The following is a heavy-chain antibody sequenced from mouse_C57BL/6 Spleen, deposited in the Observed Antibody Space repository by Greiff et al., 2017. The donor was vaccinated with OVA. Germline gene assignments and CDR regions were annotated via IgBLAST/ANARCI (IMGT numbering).Heavy chain of an antibody. Sequence: VQRVESGPGLVQPSQSLSITCTVSGFSLTSYGVHWVRQSPGKGLEWLGVIWSGGSTDYNAAFISRLSISKDNSKSQVFFKMNSLQADDTAIYYCARNPLRSLWYFDVWGTGTTVTVSS. CDR1: GFSLTSYG. CDR3: ARNPLRSLWYFDV. D-gene: IGHD6-1*01. J-gene: IGHJ1*03. CDR2: IWSGGST. V-gene: IGHV2-2*01.